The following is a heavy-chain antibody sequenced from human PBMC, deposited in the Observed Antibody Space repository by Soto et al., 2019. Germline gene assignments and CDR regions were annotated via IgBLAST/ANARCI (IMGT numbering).Heavy chain of an antibody. CDR1: GDSVSSNSAA. CDR3: AREGFIAAAGVDYFDY. J-gene: IGHJ4*02. D-gene: IGHD6-13*01. CDR2: TYYRSKWYN. V-gene: IGHV6-1*01. Sequence: SQTLSLTCAISGDSVSSNSAAWNWIRQSPSRGLEWLGRTYYRSKWYNDYAVSVKSRITINPDTSKNQFSLQLNSVTPDDTAVYYCAREGFIAAAGVDYFDYWGQGTLVTVSS.